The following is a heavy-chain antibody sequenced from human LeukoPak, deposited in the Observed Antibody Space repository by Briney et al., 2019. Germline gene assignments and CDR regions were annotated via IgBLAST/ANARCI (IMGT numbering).Heavy chain of an antibody. CDR1: GFNFANHA. J-gene: IGHJ4*02. CDR3: VREDTPATANY. Sequence: GGSLRLSCAASGFNFANHAMSWVRQTAGKGLEWVSAISGGGDIAYYADSVKGRFTISRDNSKDTLFLQMHSLRPGDTAVYYCVREDTPATANYWGQGTLVTISS. CDR2: ISGGGDIA. D-gene: IGHD2-21*02. V-gene: IGHV3-23*01.